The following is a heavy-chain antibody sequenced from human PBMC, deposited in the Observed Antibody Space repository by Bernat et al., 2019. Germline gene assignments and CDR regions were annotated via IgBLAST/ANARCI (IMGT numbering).Heavy chain of an antibody. CDR2: IIPILGIA. CDR3: ARPTVVTPVFYYYYGMDV. D-gene: IGHD4-23*01. CDR1: GGTFSSYA. J-gene: IGHJ6*02. V-gene: IGHV1-69*04. Sequence: QVQLVQSGAEVKKPGSSVKVSCKASGGTFSSYAISWVRQAPGQGLEWMGRIIPILGIANYAQKFQGRVTITADKSTSTAYRELSSLRAEDTAVYYCARPTVVTPVFYYYYGMDVWGQGTTVTVSS.